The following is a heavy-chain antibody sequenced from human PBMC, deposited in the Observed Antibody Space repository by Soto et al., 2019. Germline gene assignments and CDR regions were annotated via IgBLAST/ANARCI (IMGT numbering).Heavy chain of an antibody. CDR1: GGTFGSNA. Sequence: ASVKVSCKASGGTFGSNAISWVRQAPGQGLEWMRGIIPIPGTANYAQKFQGRVTIAADESTSTAYMELSSLRSEDTAVYYCARSQGSSTSLEIYYYYYYGMDVWGQGTTVT. D-gene: IGHD2-2*01. CDR3: ARSQGSSTSLEIYYYYYYGMDV. CDR2: IIPIPGTA. V-gene: IGHV1-69*13. J-gene: IGHJ6*02.